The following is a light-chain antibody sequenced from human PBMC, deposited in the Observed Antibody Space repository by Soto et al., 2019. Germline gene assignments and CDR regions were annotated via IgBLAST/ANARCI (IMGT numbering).Light chain of an antibody. J-gene: IGKJ1*01. CDR1: QSVYSSY. CDR3: QQYGNSPQT. Sequence: EIVLTQSPGTLSLSPGERATLSCRASQSVYSSYLAWYRQKPGQAPRLLIHGASIRATGIPDRFSGSVSGTDFTLTVSRLEPEDFAVYYCQQYGNSPQTFGQGTKVDIK. CDR2: GAS. V-gene: IGKV3-20*01.